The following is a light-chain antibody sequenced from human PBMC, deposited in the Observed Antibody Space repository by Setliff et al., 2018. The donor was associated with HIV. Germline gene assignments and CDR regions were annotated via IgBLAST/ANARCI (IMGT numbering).Light chain of an antibody. J-gene: IGLJ1*01. V-gene: IGLV2-11*01. CDR3: CAYV. CDR2: EVN. CDR1: NSNVGGSKY. Sequence: QSALPQPRSVSGSPGQSVTISCTGTNSNVGGSKYVSWYQQYPGKAPKLLIYEVNKRPSEVPDRFSGSKSGNTASLTISGLQADDEADYYCCAYVFGTGTKVTVL.